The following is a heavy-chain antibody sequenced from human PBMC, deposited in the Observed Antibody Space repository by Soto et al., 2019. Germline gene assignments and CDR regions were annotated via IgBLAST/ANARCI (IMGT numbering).Heavy chain of an antibody. CDR2: INSDGSST. V-gene: IGHV3-74*01. CDR1: GFTFSSYW. D-gene: IGHD4-17*01. Sequence: PXGSLRLSCAAAGFTFSSYWMHWVRQAPGKGLVWVSRINSDGSSTSYADSVKGRFTISRDNAKNTLYLQMNSLRAEDTAVYYCARVGGLRLNWFDPWGQGTLVTVS. J-gene: IGHJ5*02. CDR3: ARVGGLRLNWFDP.